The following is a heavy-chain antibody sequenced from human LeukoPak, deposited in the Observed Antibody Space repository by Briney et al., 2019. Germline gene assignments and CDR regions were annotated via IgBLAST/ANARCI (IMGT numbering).Heavy chain of an antibody. CDR3: AKPQRENWAFDI. CDR1: GFTFSSYA. J-gene: IGHJ3*02. Sequence: GGSLRLSCADSGFTFSSYAMSWVRQAPGKGLEWVSAISGSGGSTYYADSVKGRFTISRDNSKNTAYLQMNSLRAEDTAVCYCAKPQRENWAFDIWGQGTMVTVSS. V-gene: IGHV3-23*01. D-gene: IGHD1-1*01. CDR2: ISGSGGST.